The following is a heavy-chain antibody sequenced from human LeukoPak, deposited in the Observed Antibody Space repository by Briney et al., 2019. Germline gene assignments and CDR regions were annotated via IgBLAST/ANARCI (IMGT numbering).Heavy chain of an antibody. V-gene: IGHV2-5*02. D-gene: IGHD5-12*01. Sequence: SGPTLVKPTQTLTLTCTFSGFSLSTSGVGVGWIRQPPGKALEWLALIYLDDDKRYSPSLKSRLTITKDTSKNQVVLTMTNMDPVDTATYYCATQWSGYDWSPFDYWGQGTLVTVSS. CDR2: IYLDDDK. CDR3: ATQWSGYDWSPFDY. J-gene: IGHJ4*02. CDR1: GFSLSTSGVG.